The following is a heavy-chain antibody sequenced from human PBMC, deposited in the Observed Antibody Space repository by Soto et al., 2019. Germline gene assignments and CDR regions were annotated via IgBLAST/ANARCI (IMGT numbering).Heavy chain of an antibody. Sequence: PSETLSLTCTVSGGSISSYYWSWIRQPPGKGLEWIGYIYYSGSTNYNPSLKSRVTISVDTSKNQFSLKLISVTAADTAVYYCARGLGERLYVDYFDYWGQGTLVTVSS. V-gene: IGHV4-59*01. CDR2: IYYSGST. J-gene: IGHJ4*02. D-gene: IGHD3-10*01. CDR3: ARGLGERLYVDYFDY. CDR1: GGSISSYY.